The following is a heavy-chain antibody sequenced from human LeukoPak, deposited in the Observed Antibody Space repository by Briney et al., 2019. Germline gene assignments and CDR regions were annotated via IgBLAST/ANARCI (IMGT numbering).Heavy chain of an antibody. V-gene: IGHV3-53*01. CDR2: IYSGGNT. D-gene: IGHD2/OR15-2a*01. Sequence: GGSLRLSCAASGFTVSINYMGWVRQAPGQGLEWVSVIYSGGNTYYPDSVKGRFTISRDNSKNTLYLQMNSLRVDDTAVYYCARVSGSSLLSPMDVWGQGTTVTVSS. J-gene: IGHJ6*02. CDR3: ARVSGSSLLSPMDV. CDR1: GFTVSINY.